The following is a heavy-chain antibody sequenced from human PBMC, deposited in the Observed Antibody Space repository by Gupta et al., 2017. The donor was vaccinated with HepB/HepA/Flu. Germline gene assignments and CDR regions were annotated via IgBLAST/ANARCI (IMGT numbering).Heavy chain of an antibody. Sequence: EAQLLESGGGLLKPGGSLRLSCAASGFTVNNYAMSCVPQAPGKGMDWVAAIDSSTGTSTFYADSVKGRFTISRDESKNTLFLQMDSLRVENTAVYYWAKGVEVPPQARAFDLWGQGTLVTVSS. CDR3: AKGVEVPPQARAFDL. V-gene: IGHV3-23*01. J-gene: IGHJ3*01. CDR1: GFTVNNYA. CDR2: IDSSTGTST. D-gene: IGHD4/OR15-4a*01.